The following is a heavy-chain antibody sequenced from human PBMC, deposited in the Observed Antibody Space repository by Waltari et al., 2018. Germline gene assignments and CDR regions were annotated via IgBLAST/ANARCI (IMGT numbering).Heavy chain of an antibody. V-gene: IGHV1-69*05. CDR2: IIPIFGTA. CDR3: ARPSHTIFGVVTPYYYYGMDV. D-gene: IGHD3-3*01. J-gene: IGHJ6*02. Sequence: QVQLVQSGAEVKKPGSSVKVSCKASGGTFSSYAISWVRRAPGQGLEWMGGIIPIFGTANYAQKFQGRVTITTDESTSTAYMELSSLRSEDTAVYYCARPSHTIFGVVTPYYYYGMDVWGQGTTVTVSS. CDR1: GGTFSSYA.